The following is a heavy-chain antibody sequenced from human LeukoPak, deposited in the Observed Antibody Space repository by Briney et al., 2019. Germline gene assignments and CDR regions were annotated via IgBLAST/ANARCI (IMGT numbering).Heavy chain of an antibody. J-gene: IGHJ4*02. D-gene: IGHD2-15*01. CDR2: TKPDGSAE. V-gene: IGHV3-7*01. CDR3: ARGGGLNTNFDY. CDR1: GFTVSNNY. Sequence: GGSLRLSCAASGFTVSNNYMSWVRQAPGKGLEWVANTKPDGSAEYYADSVRGRFTTSRDNANNFLYLQMNSLRAEDTAVYYCARGGGLNTNFDYWGQGTLVTVSS.